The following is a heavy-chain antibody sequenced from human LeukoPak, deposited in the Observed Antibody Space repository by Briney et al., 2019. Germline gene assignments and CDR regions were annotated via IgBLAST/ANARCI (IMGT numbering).Heavy chain of an antibody. CDR1: GYAFTSYD. D-gene: IGHD4-17*01. CDR2: MNPNSGDT. CDR3: ARDQYGDSPFDP. J-gene: IGHJ5*02. Sequence: GASVKVSCKASGYAFTSYDINWVRQAPGQGLEWMGWMNPNSGDTGYPQKFQGRVTMTRDTSITTAYMELSSLRSEDTAVYYCARDQYGDSPFDPWGQGTLVTVSS. V-gene: IGHV1-8*01.